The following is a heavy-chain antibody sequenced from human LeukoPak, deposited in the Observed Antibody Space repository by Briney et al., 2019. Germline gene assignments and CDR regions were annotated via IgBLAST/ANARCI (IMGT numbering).Heavy chain of an antibody. CDR1: GYIFTKYV. CDR2: IKAGNGDT. Sequence: ASVKVSCKASGYIFTKYVVHWVRQAPGQRPEWMGWIKAGNGDTKYSQNFQDRLTVTRDTSASTVYMELSSLTSEDTALYYCARDDCGDTCYPGGYWGQGALVTVSS. V-gene: IGHV1-3*01. D-gene: IGHD2-21*01. CDR3: ARDDCGDTCYPGGY. J-gene: IGHJ4*02.